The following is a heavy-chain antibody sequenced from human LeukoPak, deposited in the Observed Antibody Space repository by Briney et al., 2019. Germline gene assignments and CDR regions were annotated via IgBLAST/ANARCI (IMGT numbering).Heavy chain of an antibody. J-gene: IGHJ5*02. CDR2: ISNDGGGT. CDR3: AKGSSGYFPDL. Sequence: GGSLRLSCAASGFIFNNYGLIWVRQAPGKGLEWVSAISNDGGGTQYADFVEGRFTISRDNSKNTLFLQMSSLRAEDTALYYCAKGSSGYFPDLWGQGTLVTVSS. D-gene: IGHD3-22*01. V-gene: IGHV3-23*01. CDR1: GFIFNNYG.